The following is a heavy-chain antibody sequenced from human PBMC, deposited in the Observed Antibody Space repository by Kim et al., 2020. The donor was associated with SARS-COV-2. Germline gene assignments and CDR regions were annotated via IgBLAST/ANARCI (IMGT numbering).Heavy chain of an antibody. D-gene: IGHD1-1*01. Sequence: SGKGRFTISRDDAESTAYLRMNSLKTEDTAVYYCTRIPGTPLAFWDAFDVWGQGTMVTVSS. V-gene: IGHV3-73*01. CDR3: TRIPGTPLAFWDAFDV. J-gene: IGHJ3*01.